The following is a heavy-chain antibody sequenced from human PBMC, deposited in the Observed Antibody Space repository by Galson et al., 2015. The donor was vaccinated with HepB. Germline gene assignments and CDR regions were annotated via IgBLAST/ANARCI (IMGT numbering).Heavy chain of an antibody. CDR1: GFTFSSYG. D-gene: IGHD5-18*01. CDR3: AKGSYSYGHYYFDY. J-gene: IGHJ4*02. V-gene: IGHV3-23*01. Sequence: SLRLSCAASGFTFSSYGMSWVRQAPGKGLEWVSGISGSGGSTYYADSVKGRFTISRDNSRTTLFLQMNSLRAEDTAEYYCAKGSYSYGHYYFDYWGQGTLVTVSS. CDR2: ISGSGGST.